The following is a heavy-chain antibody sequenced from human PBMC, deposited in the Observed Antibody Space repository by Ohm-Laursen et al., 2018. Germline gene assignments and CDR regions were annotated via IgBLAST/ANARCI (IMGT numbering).Heavy chain of an antibody. J-gene: IGHJ4*02. CDR3: ASQGSDDYGDSYYFDY. CDR2: IYYRGST. Sequence: TLSLTCTVSGGSISSYYWSWIRQPPGKGLEWIGYIYYRGSTNYNPSLKSRVTISVDTSKNQFSLKLSSVTAADTAVYYCASQGSDDYGDSYYFDYWGQGTLVTVSS. CDR1: GGSISSYY. V-gene: IGHV4-59*08. D-gene: IGHD4-17*01.